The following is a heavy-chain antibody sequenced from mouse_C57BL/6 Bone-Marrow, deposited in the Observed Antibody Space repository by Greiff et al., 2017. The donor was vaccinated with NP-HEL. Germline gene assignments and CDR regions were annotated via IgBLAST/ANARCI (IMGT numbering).Heavy chain of an antibody. V-gene: IGHV1-19*01. CDR2: INPYNGGT. J-gene: IGHJ2*01. CDR3: ASPRGYFDY. Sequence: VQLQQSGPVLVKPGASVKMSCKASGYTFTDYYMNWVKQSHGKSLEWIGVINPYNGGTSYNQKFTGKATLTVDKSSSTAYMELNSLTSVDYAVYYCASPRGYFDYWGQGTTLTVSS. CDR1: GYTFTDYY.